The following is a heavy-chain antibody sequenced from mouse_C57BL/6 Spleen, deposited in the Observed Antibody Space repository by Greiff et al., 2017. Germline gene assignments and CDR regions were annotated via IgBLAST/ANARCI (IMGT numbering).Heavy chain of an antibody. CDR3: ARGYYSNYDAMDY. CDR2: INPGSGGT. V-gene: IGHV1-54*01. Sequence: QVQLQQSGAELVRPGTSVKVSCKASGFAFTNYLIAWVKQRPGQGLEWIGVINPGSGGTYYTEKFKGKTTLTADKSSSTAYMQLSSLTSEDSAVYFGARGYYSNYDAMDYWGQGTSVTVSS. CDR1: GFAFTNYL. J-gene: IGHJ4*01. D-gene: IGHD2-5*01.